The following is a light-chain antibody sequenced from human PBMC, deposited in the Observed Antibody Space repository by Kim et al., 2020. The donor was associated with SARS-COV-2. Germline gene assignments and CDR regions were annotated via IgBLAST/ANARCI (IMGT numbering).Light chain of an antibody. Sequence: VSPGERVTLSCRASQNVRSNLAWYQQKPGQAPRLLIYGASNRATGIPARFSGSGSGTQFTLTISSLQSEDVAVCYCQQYNNWPLTFGGGTKVDIK. CDR1: QNVRSN. V-gene: IGKV3-15*01. J-gene: IGKJ4*01. CDR2: GAS. CDR3: QQYNNWPLT.